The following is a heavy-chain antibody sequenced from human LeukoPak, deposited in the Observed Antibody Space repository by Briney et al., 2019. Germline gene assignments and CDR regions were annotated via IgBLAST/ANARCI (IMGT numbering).Heavy chain of an antibody. CDR2: ISGSGGST. Sequence: GGSLRLSCAASGFTFSSYAMNWVRQAPGKGLEWVSAISGSGGSTYYADSVKGRFTISRDNSKNTLYLQMNSLRAEDTAVYYCAKDPPPPNHYYDSSGYRSGDYWGQGTLVTVSS. CDR3: AKDPPPPNHYYDSSGYRSGDY. J-gene: IGHJ4*02. D-gene: IGHD3-22*01. V-gene: IGHV3-23*01. CDR1: GFTFSSYA.